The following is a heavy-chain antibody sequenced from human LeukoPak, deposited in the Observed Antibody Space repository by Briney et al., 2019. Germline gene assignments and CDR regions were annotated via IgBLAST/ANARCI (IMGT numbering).Heavy chain of an antibody. CDR3: ARTIRRSGYSSSWYATFDY. V-gene: IGHV4-39*07. D-gene: IGHD6-13*01. Sequence: SETLSLTCGVYGGSFSSYYWGWIRQPPGKGLEWVGSIYYSGSTYYNPSLKSRVTIPVDTSKNQFSLKLSSVTAADTAVYYCARTIRRSGYSSSWYATFDYWGQGTLVTVSS. CDR1: GGSFSSYY. CDR2: IYYSGST. J-gene: IGHJ4*02.